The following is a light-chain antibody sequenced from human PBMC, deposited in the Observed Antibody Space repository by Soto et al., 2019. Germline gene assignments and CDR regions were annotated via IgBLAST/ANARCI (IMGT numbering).Light chain of an antibody. Sequence: QSALTQPASVSVSPGQSITMSCIGTSSDVGGYNYVSWYQQHPGKAPKLMIYEVSNRPSGVSNRFSGSKSGNTASLTISGLQAEDEADYYCSSYTRYTPVVFGGGTKVTVL. CDR2: EVS. V-gene: IGLV2-14*01. CDR3: SSYTRYTPVV. CDR1: SSDVGGYNY. J-gene: IGLJ2*01.